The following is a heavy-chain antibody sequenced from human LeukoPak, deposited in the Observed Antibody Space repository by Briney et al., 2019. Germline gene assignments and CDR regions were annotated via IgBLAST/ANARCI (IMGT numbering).Heavy chain of an antibody. CDR1: GFTFSSYW. CDR3: ARANSGSYYSDY. V-gene: IGHV3-74*01. D-gene: IGHD1-26*01. Sequence: GGSLRASCAASGFTFSSYWMHWVRQAPGKGLVWVSRINSDGSSTSYADSVKGRFTISRDNAKNTLYLQMNSLRAEDTAVYYCARANSGSYYSDYWGQGTLVTVSS. J-gene: IGHJ4*02. CDR2: INSDGSST.